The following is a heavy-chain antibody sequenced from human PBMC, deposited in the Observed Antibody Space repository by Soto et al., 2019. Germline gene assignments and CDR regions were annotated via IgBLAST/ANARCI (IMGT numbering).Heavy chain of an antibody. CDR1: GYTFTSYA. CDR2: INAGNGNT. Sequence: ASVQVSCKASGYTFTSYAMHWVRQAPGQRLEWMGWINAGNGNTKYSQKFQGRVTITRDTSASTAYMELSSLRSEDTAVYYCARGRVQGYDVKRFRYYYGMDVWGQGTTVTVSS. V-gene: IGHV1-3*01. CDR3: ARGRVQGYDVKRFRYYYGMDV. D-gene: IGHD5-12*01. J-gene: IGHJ6*02.